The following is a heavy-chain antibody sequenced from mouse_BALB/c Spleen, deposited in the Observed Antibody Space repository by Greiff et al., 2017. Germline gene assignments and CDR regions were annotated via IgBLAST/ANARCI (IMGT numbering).Heavy chain of an antibody. CDR3: ARQQIYYGNTGFAY. Sequence: EVQVVESGGGLVKPGGSLKLSCAASGFTYSSYAMSWVRQTPEKRLEWVATISSGGSYTYYPDSVKGRFTISRDNAKNTLYLQMSSLRSEDTAMYYCARQQIYYGNTGFAYWGQGTLVTVSA. CDR2: ISSGGSYT. V-gene: IGHV5-9-3*01. D-gene: IGHD2-1*01. J-gene: IGHJ3*01. CDR1: GFTYSSYA.